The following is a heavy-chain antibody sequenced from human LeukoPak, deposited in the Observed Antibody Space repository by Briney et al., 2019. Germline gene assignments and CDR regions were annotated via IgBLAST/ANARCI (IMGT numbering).Heavy chain of an antibody. J-gene: IGHJ4*02. D-gene: IGHD3-10*01. CDR2: IRSKANNYAT. V-gene: IGHV3-73*01. Sequence: GGSLKLSCAASGFTFSGSAIHWVRQTSGKGLEWVGRIRSKANNYATLYAASMKGRFTISRDDSRNTAYLQMNSLRAEDTAVYYCVIDMVRGVRLGYWGQGTLVTVSS. CDR1: GFTFSGSA. CDR3: VIDMVRGVRLGY.